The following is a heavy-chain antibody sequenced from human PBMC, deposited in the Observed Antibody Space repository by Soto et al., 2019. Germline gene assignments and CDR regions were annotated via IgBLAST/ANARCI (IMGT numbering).Heavy chain of an antibody. CDR1: GFSVSSGSYY. J-gene: IGHJ4*02. Sequence: PSETLSLTCTVSGFSVSSGSYYWIWIRQPPGKGLEWIGYIYYSGSTNYNPSLKSRVTISVDTSKNQFSLKLSSVTAADTAVYYCARARGYSYDFDYWGQGTLVTVSS. V-gene: IGHV4-61*01. D-gene: IGHD5-18*01. CDR2: IYYSGST. CDR3: ARARGYSYDFDY.